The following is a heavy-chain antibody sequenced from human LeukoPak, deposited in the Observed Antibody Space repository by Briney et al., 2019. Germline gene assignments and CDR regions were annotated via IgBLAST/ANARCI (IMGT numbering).Heavy chain of an antibody. D-gene: IGHD3-9*01. CDR1: GDSVSSNSAA. CDR2: TYYRSKWYN. J-gene: IGHJ4*02. CDR3: ARDLEHYDILTGYYNVPFDY. V-gene: IGHV6-1*01. Sequence: SQTLSLTCAISGDSVSSNSAAWNWIRQSPSRGLEWLGRTYYRSKWYNDYAVSVKSRITINPDTSKNQLSLQLNSVTPEDTAVYYCARDLEHYDILTGYYNVPFDYWGQGTLVTVSS.